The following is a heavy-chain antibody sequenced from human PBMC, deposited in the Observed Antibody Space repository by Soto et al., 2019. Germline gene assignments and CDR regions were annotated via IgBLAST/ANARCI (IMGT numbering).Heavy chain of an antibody. V-gene: IGHV3-48*02. D-gene: IGHD2-2*01. J-gene: IGHJ3*02. CDR2: ISSSSSTI. CDR3: ARYCSSTSCYTDAFDI. Sequence: EVQLVESGGGLVQPGGSLRLSCAASGFTFSSYSMNWVRQAPGKGLEWVSYISSSSSTIYYAVSVKGRFTISRDNAKNSLYLQMNSLRDEDTAVYYCARYCSSTSCYTDAFDIWGQGTMVTVSS. CDR1: GFTFSSYS.